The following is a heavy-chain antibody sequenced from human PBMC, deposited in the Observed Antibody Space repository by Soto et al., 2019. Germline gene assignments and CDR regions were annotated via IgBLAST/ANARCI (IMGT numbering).Heavy chain of an antibody. CDR3: ARDRYSSSIYYYYGMDV. CDR1: GDSVSSNSAA. Sequence: PSQTLSLNCSISGDSVSSNSAAWNWIRQSPSRGLEWLGRTYYSSKLYNDYAVSLKSRITINPDTSRNQFSLQLNSVTPEDTAVYYCARDRYSSSIYYYYGMDVWGQGTTVTAP. J-gene: IGHJ6*02. CDR2: TYYSSKLYN. V-gene: IGHV6-1*01. D-gene: IGHD6-13*01.